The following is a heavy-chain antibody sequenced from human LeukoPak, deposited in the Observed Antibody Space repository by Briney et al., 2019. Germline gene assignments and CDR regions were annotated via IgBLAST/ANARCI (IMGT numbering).Heavy chain of an antibody. CDR2: IYSGGST. V-gene: IGHV3-53*01. CDR1: AFTVSSNY. D-gene: IGHD4-23*01. Sequence: GGSLRLSCAASAFTVSSNYMSWVRQAPGKGLEWVSVIYSGGSTYYADSVKGRFTISRDNSKNTLYLQMNSLRAEDTAVYYCAGLRLRWPLGDYFDYWGQGTLVTVSS. J-gene: IGHJ4*02. CDR3: AGLRLRWPLGDYFDY.